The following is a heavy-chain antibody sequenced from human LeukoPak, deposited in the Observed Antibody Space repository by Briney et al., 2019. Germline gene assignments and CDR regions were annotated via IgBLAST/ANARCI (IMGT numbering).Heavy chain of an antibody. Sequence: GGSLRLSCAASGFTFSSYWMHWVRQAPGKGLEWVSVISDSGSITYYADSVKGRFTISRDNSKNSMYLQMSSLRAEDTAIYYCAEVESSYCRIWGQGTLVTVSS. V-gene: IGHV3-23*01. CDR1: GFTFSSYW. CDR2: ISDSGSIT. D-gene: IGHD3-10*01. J-gene: IGHJ4*02. CDR3: AEVESSYCRI.